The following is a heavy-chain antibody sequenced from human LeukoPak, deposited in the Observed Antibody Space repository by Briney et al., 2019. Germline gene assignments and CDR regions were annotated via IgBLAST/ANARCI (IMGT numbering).Heavy chain of an antibody. D-gene: IGHD3-22*01. V-gene: IGHV4-39*01. Sequence: PSETLSLTCTVSGGSISSSSYYWGWIRPPPGKGLEWIGSIYYSGSTYYNPSRKSRVTISVDTSKNQFSLKLSSAPAADTAVYYCARQSAKSSASYSSGYYYRAIFDYWGQGTLVTVSS. J-gene: IGHJ4*02. CDR3: ARQSAKSSASYSSGYYYRAIFDY. CDR2: IYYSGST. CDR1: GGSISSSSYY.